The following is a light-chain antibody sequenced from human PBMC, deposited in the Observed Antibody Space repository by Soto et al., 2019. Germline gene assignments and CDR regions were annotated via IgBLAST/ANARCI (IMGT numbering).Light chain of an antibody. Sequence: QSVLTQPPSVSGAPGQRVTISCTGSSSNIGAGYDVHWYQQLPGTAPKLLIYGNSNRPSGVPDRFSGSKSGTSASLAITGLRAEEEANYYCQSYDSSLSALYVFGTGTKVTAL. CDR1: SSNIGAGYD. CDR2: GNS. V-gene: IGLV1-40*01. J-gene: IGLJ1*01. CDR3: QSYDSSLSALYV.